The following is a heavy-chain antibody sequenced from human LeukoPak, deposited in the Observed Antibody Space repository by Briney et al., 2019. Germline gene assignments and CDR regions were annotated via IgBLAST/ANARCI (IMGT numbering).Heavy chain of an antibody. J-gene: IGHJ6*03. D-gene: IGHD3-10*01. CDR1: VGSFSGYY. CDR3: ARGYYGSGSHCCHMDV. Sequence: SETLSLTCAVYVGSFSGYYWSWIRQPPGKGLEWIGEINHSGSTNYNSSLKSRVTISVDTSKNQFSLRLSSVTAADTAVYYCARGYYGSGSHCCHMDVWGKGTTITVS. CDR2: INHSGST. V-gene: IGHV4-34*01.